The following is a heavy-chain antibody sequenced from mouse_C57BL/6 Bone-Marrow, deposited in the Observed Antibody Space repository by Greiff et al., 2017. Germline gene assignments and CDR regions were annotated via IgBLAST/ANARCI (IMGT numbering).Heavy chain of an antibody. V-gene: IGHV1-81*01. J-gene: IGHJ2*01. D-gene: IGHD2-3*01. CDR2: IYPRSGNT. CDR3: ARPDGYYPLFDY. CDR1: GYTFTSYG. Sequence: VQLQQSGAELARPGASVKLSCKASGYTFTSYGISWVKQRTGQGLEWIGEIYPRSGNTYYNEKFKGKATLTADKSSSTAYMGLRSLTSEDSAVYFCARPDGYYPLFDYWGQGTTLTVSS.